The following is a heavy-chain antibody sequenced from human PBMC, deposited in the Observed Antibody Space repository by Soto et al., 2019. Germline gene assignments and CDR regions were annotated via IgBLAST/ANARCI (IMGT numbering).Heavy chain of an antibody. D-gene: IGHD5-12*01. J-gene: IGHJ4*02. V-gene: IGHV1-18*01. CDR1: GYAFTTYG. CDR2: ISVSTGNR. Sequence: GASVKVSCKASGYAFTTYGISWVRQAPGQGLEWVGWISVSTGNRNYAQKFQDRLTMATDTSTSTAYMELKSLRSDDSAVYYCARDERWIMDYWGQGTPVTV. CDR3: ARDERWIMDY.